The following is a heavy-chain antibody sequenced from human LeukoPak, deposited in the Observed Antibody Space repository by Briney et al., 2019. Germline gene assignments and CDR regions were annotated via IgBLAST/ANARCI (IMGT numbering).Heavy chain of an antibody. CDR3: ARRYYYYGSGSYYKPASSFDY. V-gene: IGHV4-34*01. Sequence: PSETLSLTCAVYGGSFSGYYWSWIRQPPGKGLEWIGEINHNGSTYYNPSLKSRVTISVDTSKNQFSLKLSSVTAADTAVYYCARRYYYYGSGSYYKPASSFDYWGQGTLVTVSS. CDR2: INHNGST. J-gene: IGHJ4*02. CDR1: GGSFSGYY. D-gene: IGHD3-10*01.